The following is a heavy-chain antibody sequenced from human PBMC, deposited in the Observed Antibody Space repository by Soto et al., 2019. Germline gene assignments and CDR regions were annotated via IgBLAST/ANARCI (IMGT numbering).Heavy chain of an antibody. CDR1: GFTVSSNF. J-gene: IGHJ4*02. CDR3: SRRSPTHSFDDY. CDR2: IFPGGST. V-gene: IGHV3-66*01. Sequence: EVQLLESGGGLVQPGGSLRLSCAASGFTVSSNFMNWVRQAPGKGLEWLSVIFPGGSTYYTDSMKGRFTISRDISKNTWLLIMNSLRLDATAVYFCSRRSPTHSFDDYWGQGTLVTVSS. D-gene: IGHD3-10*01.